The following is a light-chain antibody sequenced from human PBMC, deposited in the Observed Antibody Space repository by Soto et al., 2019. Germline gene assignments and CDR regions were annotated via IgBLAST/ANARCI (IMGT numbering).Light chain of an antibody. CDR1: QSVRTK. CDR3: QQYDTWPSIT. V-gene: IGKV3-15*01. CDR2: GAS. J-gene: IGKJ5*01. Sequence: EIVMTQSPATLSVSPGEGATLSCRASQSVRTKLAWYQQKAGQAPRLLIYGASTRASGVSDRFSGSGSGTEYTLTISRLQSEDFAVYYCQQYDTWPSITFGQGTRLE.